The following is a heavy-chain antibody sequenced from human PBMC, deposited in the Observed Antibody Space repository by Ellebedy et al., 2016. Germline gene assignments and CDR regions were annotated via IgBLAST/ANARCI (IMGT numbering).Heavy chain of an antibody. Sequence: GGSLRLSCAASGFSFSTYWMHWVRQAPGKGLMWISRICPDGGSVRYADSVKGRFTISRDNAENTLSLQMNSLRAEDTAVYYCASYDWNRFDYWGQGTLVTVSS. J-gene: IGHJ4*02. D-gene: IGHD1-20*01. CDR1: GFSFSTYW. V-gene: IGHV3-74*01. CDR2: ICPDGGSV. CDR3: ASYDWNRFDY.